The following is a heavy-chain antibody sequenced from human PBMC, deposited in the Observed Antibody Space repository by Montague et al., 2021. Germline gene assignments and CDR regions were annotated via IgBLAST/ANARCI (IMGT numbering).Heavy chain of an antibody. CDR1: GFTFSDYY. J-gene: IGHJ4*02. CDR3: ARIRKGADY. Sequence: YLSLSFSASGFTFSDYYMSWIRQAPGKGLEWVSYINTSGSTIYYADSVKGRFTISRDNAKNSLYLQMNSLRAEDTAVYYCARIRKGADYWGQGTLATVSS. V-gene: IGHV3-11*04. CDR2: INTSGSTI. D-gene: IGHD3-16*01.